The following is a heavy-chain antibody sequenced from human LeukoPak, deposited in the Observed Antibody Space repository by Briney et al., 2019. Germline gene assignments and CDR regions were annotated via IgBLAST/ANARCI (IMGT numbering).Heavy chain of an antibody. CDR2: IYTSGST. Sequence: SETLSLTCTVSGGSISSYYWSWIRQPAGKGLEWIGRIYTSGSTNYNPSLKSRVTMSVDTSKNQFSLKLSSVTAADTAVYYCAREIGDIVVVPAAPKPHYYYYYYMDFWGKGTTVTVSS. V-gene: IGHV4-4*07. CDR1: GGSISSYY. CDR3: AREIGDIVVVPAAPKPHYYYYYYMDF. J-gene: IGHJ6*03. D-gene: IGHD2-2*01.